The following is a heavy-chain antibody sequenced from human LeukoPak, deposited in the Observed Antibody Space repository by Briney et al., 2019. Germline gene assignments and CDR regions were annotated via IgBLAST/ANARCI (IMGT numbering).Heavy chain of an antibody. CDR1: GGSISSSSYY. Sequence: SETLSLTCSVSGGSISSSSYYWGWIRQPPGKGLEWIGSIYYSGSTYYNPSLKSRVTISVDTSSNQFSLKLSSVTAADTAVYYCARNSVAMHDYWGQGTLVTVSS. CDR2: IYYSGST. CDR3: ARNSVAMHDY. J-gene: IGHJ4*02. V-gene: IGHV4-39*01. D-gene: IGHD2-21*01.